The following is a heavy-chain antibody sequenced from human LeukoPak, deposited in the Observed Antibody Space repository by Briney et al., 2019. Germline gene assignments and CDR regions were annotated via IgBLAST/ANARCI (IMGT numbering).Heavy chain of an antibody. Sequence: SETLSLTCAVYGGSFSSYYWSWIRQPPGKGLEWIGYIYYSGSTNYNPSLKSRVTISVDTSKNQFSLKLSSVTAADTAVYYCARHRFHYGSGSYQVEHNYYYYYYMDVWGKGTTVTISS. J-gene: IGHJ6*03. D-gene: IGHD3-10*01. CDR3: ARHRFHYGSGSYQVEHNYYYYYYMDV. V-gene: IGHV4-59*08. CDR1: GGSFSSYY. CDR2: IYYSGST.